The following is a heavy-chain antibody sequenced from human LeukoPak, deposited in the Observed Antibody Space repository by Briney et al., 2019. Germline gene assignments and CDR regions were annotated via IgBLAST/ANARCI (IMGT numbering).Heavy chain of an antibody. V-gene: IGHV5-51*01. D-gene: IGHD3-22*01. CDR1: GYCFTSYW. Sequence: GESLQISSKGSGYCFTSYWIGWVRQMPGKGLVWMGIIYPGDSDTRYSPSFQGQVTISADKSISTAYLQWSSLKSSYTSMYYCARLPYDSSVHYYYYGMDVWGQGTTVTVSS. CDR2: IYPGDSDT. CDR3: ARLPYDSSVHYYYYGMDV. J-gene: IGHJ6*02.